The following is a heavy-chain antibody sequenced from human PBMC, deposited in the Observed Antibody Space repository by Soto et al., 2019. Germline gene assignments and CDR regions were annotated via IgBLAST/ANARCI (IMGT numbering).Heavy chain of an antibody. D-gene: IGHD3-9*01. Sequence: PVGSLRLSCAASGFTFSSYSMNWVRQAPGKGLEWVSSISSSSSYIYYADSVKGRFTISRDNAKNSLYLQMNSLRAEDTAVYYCARDLGRYFDCLPYYYYYGMDVWGQGNTVTVT. CDR1: GFTFSSYS. CDR3: ARDLGRYFDCLPYYYYYGMDV. CDR2: ISSSSSYI. V-gene: IGHV3-21*01. J-gene: IGHJ6*02.